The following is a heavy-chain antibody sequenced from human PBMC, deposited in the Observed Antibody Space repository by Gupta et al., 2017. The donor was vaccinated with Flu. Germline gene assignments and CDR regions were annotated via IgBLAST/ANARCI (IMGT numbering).Heavy chain of an antibody. CDR3: ARSVDTVATKVAQGFDL. J-gene: IGHJ2*01. D-gene: IGHD5-12*01. V-gene: IGHV5-51*01. CDR1: GYSFTSYW. CDR2: IYPGDSDT. Sequence: EVQLVQSGAQVKKPGESLKISCKGSGYSFTSYWIGWVRQMPGKGLEWMGIIYPGDSDTRYSPSFQGQVTISADKSISTAYLQWSSLKASDTAMFYCARSVDTVATKVAQGFDLWGRGTLVTVSS.